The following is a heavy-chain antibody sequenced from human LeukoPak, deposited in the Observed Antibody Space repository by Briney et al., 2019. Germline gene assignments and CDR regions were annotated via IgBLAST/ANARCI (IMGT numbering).Heavy chain of an antibody. Sequence: GGSLRLSCAASGFTFDDYAMHWVRQAPGKGLAWVSRISWNSGSIGYADSVKGRFTISRDNAKNSLYLQMNSLRAEDTALYYCAKDTDEAVAGSMFDYWGQGTLVTVSS. CDR1: GFTFDDYA. CDR3: AKDTDEAVAGSMFDY. J-gene: IGHJ4*02. CDR2: ISWNSGSI. V-gene: IGHV3-9*01. D-gene: IGHD6-19*01.